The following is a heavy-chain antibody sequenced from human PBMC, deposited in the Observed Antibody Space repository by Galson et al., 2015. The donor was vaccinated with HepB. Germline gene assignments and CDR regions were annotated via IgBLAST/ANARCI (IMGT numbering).Heavy chain of an antibody. CDR3: ARGDKEIEHYDSSGYYLGVRFWEPYFDY. J-gene: IGHJ4*02. CDR2: ISYDGSNK. CDR1: GFTFSSYA. V-gene: IGHV3-30-3*01. Sequence: SLRLSCAASGFTFSSYAMHWVRQAPGKGLEWVAVISYDGSNKYYADSVKGRFTISRDNSKDTLYLQMNSLRAEDTAVYYCARGDKEIEHYDSSGYYLGVRFWEPYFDYWGQGTLVTVSS. D-gene: IGHD3-22*01.